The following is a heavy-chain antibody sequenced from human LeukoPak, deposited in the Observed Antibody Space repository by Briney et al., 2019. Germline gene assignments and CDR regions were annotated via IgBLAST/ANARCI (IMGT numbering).Heavy chain of an antibody. J-gene: IGHJ4*02. D-gene: IGHD5-24*01. V-gene: IGHV3-33*01. CDR2: IRYDGSNE. CDR1: GFTFSSYD. Sequence: GGSLRLSCAASGFTFSSYDMHWVRQAPGKGPEWVAIIRYDGSNENYVDSVKGRLTISRDNSKKTLYLQMNSLRAEDTAVYYCARSRYNLDYWGQGTLVTVSS. CDR3: ARSRYNLDY.